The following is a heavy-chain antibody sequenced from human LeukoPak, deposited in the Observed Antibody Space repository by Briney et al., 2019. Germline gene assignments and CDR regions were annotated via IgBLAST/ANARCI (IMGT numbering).Heavy chain of an antibody. D-gene: IGHD5-18*01. CDR2: IYYSGST. CDR3: ARQSGYSYGLYYFDY. CDR1: GGSISSSSYY. J-gene: IGHJ4*02. Sequence: SETLSLTCTVSGGSISSSSYYWGWIRQPPGKGLEWIGSIYYSGSTYYNPSLKSRVTISVDTSKNQFSLKLSSVTAADTAVYYCARQSGYSYGLYYFDYWGQGTLVTVSS. V-gene: IGHV4-39*07.